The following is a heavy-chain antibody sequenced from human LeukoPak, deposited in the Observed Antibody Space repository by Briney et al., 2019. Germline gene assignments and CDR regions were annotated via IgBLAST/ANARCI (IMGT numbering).Heavy chain of an antibody. Sequence: SETLSLTCAVYGGSFSGYYLSWIRQPPGKGLEWIGEINHSGSTNYNPSLKSRVTISVDTSKNQFSLKLSSVTAADTAVYYCARGPPPRGGSGSYYPFDYWGQGTLVTVSS. D-gene: IGHD3-10*01. CDR1: GGSFSGYY. V-gene: IGHV4-34*01. CDR2: INHSGST. CDR3: ARGPPPRGGSGSYYPFDY. J-gene: IGHJ4*02.